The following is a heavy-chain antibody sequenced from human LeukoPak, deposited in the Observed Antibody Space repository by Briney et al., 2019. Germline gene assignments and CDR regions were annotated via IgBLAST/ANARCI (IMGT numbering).Heavy chain of an antibody. CDR3: AKDRIDDFWSGYYNTEYYFDY. CDR2: ISSSSSTI. D-gene: IGHD3-3*01. J-gene: IGHJ4*02. Sequence: PGGSLRLSCAASGFTFSSYSMNWVRQAPGKGLEWVSYISSSSSTIYYADSVKGRFTISRDNSKNTLYLQMNSLRAEDTAVYYCAKDRIDDFWSGYYNTEYYFDYWGQGTLVTVSS. V-gene: IGHV3-48*01. CDR1: GFTFSSYS.